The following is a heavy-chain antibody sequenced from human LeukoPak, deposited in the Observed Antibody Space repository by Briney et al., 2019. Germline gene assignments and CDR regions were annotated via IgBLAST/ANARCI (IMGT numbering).Heavy chain of an antibody. CDR2: IIPILGIA. J-gene: IGHJ6*02. V-gene: IGHV1-69*04. CDR1: GYTFTAYY. Sequence: SVKVSCKTSGYTFTAYYIHWVRQAPGQGLEWMGRIIPILGIANYAQKFQGRVTITADKSTSTAYMELSSLRSEDTAVYYCARDLPEYYYYGMDVWGQGTTVTVSS. CDR3: ARDLPEYYYYGMDV.